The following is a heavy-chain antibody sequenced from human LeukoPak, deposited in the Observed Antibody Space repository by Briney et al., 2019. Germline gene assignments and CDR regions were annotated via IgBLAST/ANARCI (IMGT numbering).Heavy chain of an antibody. CDR1: GYTFTIYG. V-gene: IGHV1-2*02. CDR3: ARDVSSVATAAPGHWGVDV. D-gene: IGHD6-13*01. J-gene: IGHJ6*02. Sequence: ASVKVSCKASGYTFTIYGISWVRQAPGQGLEWLGWINPNTGDINYAQKFQGRVTTTRDTSISTAYMELSSLRSDDTAVYYCARDVSSVATAAPGHWGVDVWGQGTTVTVSS. CDR2: INPNTGDI.